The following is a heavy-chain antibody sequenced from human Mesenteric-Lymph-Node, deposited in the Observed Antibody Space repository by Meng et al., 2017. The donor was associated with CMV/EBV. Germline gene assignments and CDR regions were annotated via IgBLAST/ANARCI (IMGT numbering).Heavy chain of an antibody. D-gene: IGHD3-10*01. CDR1: GGSISSSWHY. V-gene: IGHV4-39*02. CDR2: IFYSGSA. Sequence: RELQESGPAMVKPSETLSLQCTFSGGSISSSWHYWGWIRQPPGKGLEWIGSIFYSGSAHYNPALESRVTISIDKSKNEFFLNLGSVTAADTAMYFCARDTLTYSYGPGWIDPWGQGTLVTVSS. J-gene: IGHJ5*02. CDR3: ARDTLTYSYGPGWIDP.